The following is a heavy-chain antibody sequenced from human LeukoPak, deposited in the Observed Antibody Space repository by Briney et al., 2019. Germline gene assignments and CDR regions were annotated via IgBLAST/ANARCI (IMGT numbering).Heavy chain of an antibody. J-gene: IGHJ5*01. Sequence: PGGSLTLSCQASGFTFYMYAMSWVRQAPGKGLEWVAGICGTAGCTFYPDSMKGRFTISRDNSKNILYLQMNSLRAEDTAMYYCAKERPNFHGSSGHYYRRDGDSWGQGTLVTVSS. CDR2: ICGTAGCT. V-gene: IGHV3-23*01. CDR1: GFTFYMYA. CDR3: AKERPNFHGSSGHYYRRDGDS. D-gene: IGHD3-22*01.